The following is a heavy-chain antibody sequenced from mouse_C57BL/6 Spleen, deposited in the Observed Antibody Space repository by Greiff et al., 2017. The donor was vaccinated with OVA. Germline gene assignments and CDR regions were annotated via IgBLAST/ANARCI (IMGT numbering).Heavy chain of an antibody. Sequence: QVQLQQPGAELVKPGASVKLSCKASGYTFTSYWMHWVKQRPGQGLEWIGMIHPNSGSTNYNEKFKSKATLTVDKSSSTAYMQLSSLTSEDSAVYYCAPYYYGSSSYAMDYWGQGTSVTVSS. V-gene: IGHV1-64*01. J-gene: IGHJ4*01. D-gene: IGHD1-1*01. CDR3: APYYYGSSSYAMDY. CDR1: GYTFTSYW. CDR2: IHPNSGST.